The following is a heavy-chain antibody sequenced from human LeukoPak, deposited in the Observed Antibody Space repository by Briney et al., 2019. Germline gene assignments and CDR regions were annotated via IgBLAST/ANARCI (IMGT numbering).Heavy chain of an antibody. Sequence: GGSLRLSCAASGFTVSSNFMSWVRQAPGKGLEWVSVISSDDRTYYADSVKGRFTISRDNSKNTLYLQMNSLRAEDTAVYYCVGDSGTSGYGSVDIWGQGTMVTVSS. V-gene: IGHV3-53*01. CDR3: VGDSGTSGYGSVDI. CDR1: GFTVSSNF. CDR2: ISSDDRT. D-gene: IGHD3-22*01. J-gene: IGHJ3*02.